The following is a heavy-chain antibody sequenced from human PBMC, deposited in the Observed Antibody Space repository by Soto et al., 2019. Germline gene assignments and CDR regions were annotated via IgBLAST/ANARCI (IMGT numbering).Heavy chain of an antibody. CDR3: ASDQVRSERYPYSFDY. J-gene: IGHJ4*02. D-gene: IGHD1-26*01. V-gene: IGHV3-30-3*01. CDR2: ISYDVSNK. CDR1: GFTFSSYA. Sequence: GGSLRLSCAASGFTFSSYAMHWVRQAPGKGLEWVAVISYDVSNKYYAESVKGRFTITRDNSKNTLYLQMNSLRAEDTAVYYCASDQVRSERYPYSFDYWGQGTLVTVSS.